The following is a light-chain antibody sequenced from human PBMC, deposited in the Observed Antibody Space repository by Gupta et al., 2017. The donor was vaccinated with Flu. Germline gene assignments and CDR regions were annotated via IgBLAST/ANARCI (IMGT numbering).Light chain of an antibody. Sequence: DIHMTQSPSSLSASVGDRVTITCRASQGIVKSFAWFQQKPGKAPKSLIYAASILHTGVPSRFSGSGSGTEFTLTISSLQPEDFATYYCQQHVSSPPTFHGGSKAEMK. CDR1: QGIVKS. V-gene: IGKV1-16*01. CDR2: AAS. CDR3: QQHVSSPPT. J-gene: IGKJ4*01.